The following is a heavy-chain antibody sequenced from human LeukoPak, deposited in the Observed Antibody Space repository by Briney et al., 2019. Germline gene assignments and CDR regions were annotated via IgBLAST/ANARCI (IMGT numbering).Heavy chain of an antibody. CDR3: ARSYDYSNYCDAFDI. Sequence: PSETLSLTCAVYGGSFSGYYWSWIRQPPGKGLEWIGEINHSGSTNYNPSLKSRVTISVDTSKNQFSLKLSSVTAADTAVYYCARSYDYSNYCDAFDIWGQGTMVTVSS. CDR2: INHSGST. J-gene: IGHJ3*02. V-gene: IGHV4-34*01. D-gene: IGHD4-11*01. CDR1: GGSFSGYY.